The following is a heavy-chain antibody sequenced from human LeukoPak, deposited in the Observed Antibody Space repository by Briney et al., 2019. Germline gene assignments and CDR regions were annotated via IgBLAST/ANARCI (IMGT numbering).Heavy chain of an antibody. Sequence: PGGSLRLSCAASGFTFSSYGMSWVRQAPGKGLEWVSAISGSGGSTYYADSVKGRFTISRDNSKNTLYLQMNSLRAEDAAVYYSAKDGHYQASWFDPWGQGTLVTVSS. CDR3: AKDGHYQASWFDP. CDR2: ISGSGGST. J-gene: IGHJ5*02. CDR1: GFTFSSYG. D-gene: IGHD2-2*01. V-gene: IGHV3-23*01.